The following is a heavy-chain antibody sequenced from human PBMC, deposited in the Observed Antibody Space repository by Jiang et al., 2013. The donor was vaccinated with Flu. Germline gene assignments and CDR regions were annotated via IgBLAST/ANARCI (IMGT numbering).Heavy chain of an antibody. CDR1: GGSIRRSSYY. V-gene: IGHV4-39*01. J-gene: IGHJ4*02. CDR3: ARHPGGVPYYYDSTGFDY. Sequence: GPGLVKSSETLSLICSVSGGSIRRSSYYWGWIRQPPGKGLEWIGTIYYSGSTYYNPSLKSRVTISVDTSKNQFSLKVSSVSAADTAVYYCARHPGGVPYYYDSTGFDYWGREPVTVSS. D-gene: IGHD3-22*01. CDR2: IYYSGST.